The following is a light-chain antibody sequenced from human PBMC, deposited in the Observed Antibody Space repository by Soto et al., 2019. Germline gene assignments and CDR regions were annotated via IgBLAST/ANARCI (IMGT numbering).Light chain of an antibody. Sequence: DIVMTQTPLSSPVSLGQPASISCRSSQSLVHSDGNTYLSWLQQRPGQPPRLLIYKLSNRFAGVPDGFSGSGARTDFTLQISRVEAEDVGVYYCMQATQFPWTFGQGTKVEIE. CDR3: MQATQFPWT. CDR1: QSLVHSDGNTY. CDR2: KLS. J-gene: IGKJ1*01. V-gene: IGKV2-24*01.